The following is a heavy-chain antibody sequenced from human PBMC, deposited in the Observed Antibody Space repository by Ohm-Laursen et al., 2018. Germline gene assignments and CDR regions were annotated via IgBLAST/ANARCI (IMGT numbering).Heavy chain of an antibody. D-gene: IGHD3-22*01. V-gene: IGHV3-23*01. CDR1: GFTFSSYA. CDR2: ISGSGGST. J-gene: IGHJ4*02. Sequence: SLRLSCAASGFTFSSYAMSWVRQAPGKGLEWVSAISGSGGSTYYADSVKGRFTISRDDSKNTLYLQMNSLRAEDTAVYYCAKSGVNYYDSSGYYFGYWGQGTLVTVSS. CDR3: AKSGVNYYDSSGYYFGY.